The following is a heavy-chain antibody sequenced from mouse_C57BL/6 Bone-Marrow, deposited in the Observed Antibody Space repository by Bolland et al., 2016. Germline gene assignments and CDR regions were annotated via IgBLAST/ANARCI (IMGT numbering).Heavy chain of an antibody. Sequence: GTSYNQKFKGKATLTVDKSSSTAYMELRSLTSEDSAVYYCAATVVARGFDYWGQGTLV. CDR2: GT. CDR3: AATVVARGFDY. V-gene: IGHV1-26*01. J-gene: IGHJ3*01. D-gene: IGHD1-1*01.